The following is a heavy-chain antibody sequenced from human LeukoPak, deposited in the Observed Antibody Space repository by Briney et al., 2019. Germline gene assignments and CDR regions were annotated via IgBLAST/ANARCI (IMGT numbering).Heavy chain of an antibody. J-gene: IGHJ5*02. D-gene: IGHD3-10*01. Sequence: SETLSLTCAVYGGSFSGYYWSWIRQPPGKGLEWIGEINHSGSTNYNPSLKSRVTISVDTSKNQFSLELSSVTAADTAVYYCARGRGTMVRGIPLRWFDPWGQGTLVTVSS. CDR1: GGSFSGYY. V-gene: IGHV4-34*01. CDR2: INHSGST. CDR3: ARGRGTMVRGIPLRWFDP.